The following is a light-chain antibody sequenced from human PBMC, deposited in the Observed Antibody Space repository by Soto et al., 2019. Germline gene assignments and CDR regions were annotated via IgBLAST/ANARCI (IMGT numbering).Light chain of an antibody. V-gene: IGKV1-5*01. CDR1: QKIRNL. J-gene: IGKJ5*01. CDR3: QQYYTYAT. CDR2: DAS. Sequence: DIQLTQSPSTRSAAVGDSVSITCRASQKIRNLLAWYQQKPGRAPKPLIFDASTLRTGVPSRFSGSGSGSEFNFTITGLQPDDFATYFCQQYYTYATFGHGTRLEIK.